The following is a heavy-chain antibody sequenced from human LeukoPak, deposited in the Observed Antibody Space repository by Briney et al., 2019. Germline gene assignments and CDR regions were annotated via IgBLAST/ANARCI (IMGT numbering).Heavy chain of an antibody. Sequence: PGGSLRLACAASGFTFSSYWMSWVRQAPGKGLEWVGNIKQDGSEEVYVDSVKGRFTISRDNAKSLLFLQLNTLRAEDTAVYYCARDPYSGTWSCGMDVWGQGTTVTVSS. V-gene: IGHV3-7*05. CDR3: ARDPYSGTWSCGMDV. J-gene: IGHJ6*02. CDR1: GFTFSSYW. CDR2: IKQDGSEE. D-gene: IGHD1-26*01.